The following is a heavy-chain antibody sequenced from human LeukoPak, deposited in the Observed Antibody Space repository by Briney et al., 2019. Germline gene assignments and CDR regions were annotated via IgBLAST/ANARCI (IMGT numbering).Heavy chain of an antibody. V-gene: IGHV4-39*07. J-gene: IGHJ5*02. CDR1: GDSISNSNSY. CDR2: VYHSGNT. D-gene: IGHD3-22*01. Sequence: KPSETLSLTCTVSGDSISNSNSYWDWIRQSPGKGLEWIGSVYHSGNTYYTPSLRSRATISVDTSKNQFSLRLRSVTAADTAVYYCARDTYYYDSSGYYYWFDPWGQGTLVTVSS. CDR3: ARDTYYYDSSGYYYWFDP.